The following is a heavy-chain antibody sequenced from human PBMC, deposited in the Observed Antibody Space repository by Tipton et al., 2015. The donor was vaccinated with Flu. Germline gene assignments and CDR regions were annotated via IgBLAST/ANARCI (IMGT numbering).Heavy chain of an antibody. D-gene: IGHD3-3*01. CDR2: ISSSGSTI. CDR1: GFTFSDDY. J-gene: IGHJ6*02. V-gene: IGHV3-11*01. CDR3: ARDHPPSITVLGEITDYFGMDV. Sequence: QLVQSGGGLVKPGGYLRLSCAASGFTFSDDYVSWIRPAPGKGLEWVSHISSSGSTINYADSVKGRFTISRDNAKNSLYLQMNSLRAEDTAVYYCARDHPPSITVLGEITDYFGMDVWGQGTTVTVSS.